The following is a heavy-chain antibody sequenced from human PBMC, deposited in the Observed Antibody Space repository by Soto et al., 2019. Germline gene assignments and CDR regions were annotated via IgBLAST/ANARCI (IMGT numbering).Heavy chain of an antibody. J-gene: IGHJ6*02. CDR2: INHSGST. V-gene: IGHV4-34*01. Sequence: PSETLSLTCAVYGGSFSGYYWSWIRQPPGKGLEWIGEINHSGSTNYNPSLKSRVTISVDTSKNQFSLKLSSVTAADTAVYCCARATSAAALYGMDVWGQGTTVTVSS. D-gene: IGHD6-13*01. CDR1: GGSFSGYY. CDR3: ARATSAAALYGMDV.